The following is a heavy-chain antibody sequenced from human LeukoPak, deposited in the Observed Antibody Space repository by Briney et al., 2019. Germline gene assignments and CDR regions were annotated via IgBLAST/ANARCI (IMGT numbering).Heavy chain of an antibody. CDR1: GGSISYYY. CDR3: ARLNGGN. CDR2: IDYSGNT. J-gene: IGHJ4*02. V-gene: IGHV4-59*08. D-gene: IGHD4-23*01. Sequence: SETLSLTCSVSGGSISYYYWSWIRQPPGKGLEWIEYIDYSGNTAYNPSLNGRVAVSVDTSKSQFSLKLRSVTAADTAVYYCARLNGGNWGPGILVTVSS.